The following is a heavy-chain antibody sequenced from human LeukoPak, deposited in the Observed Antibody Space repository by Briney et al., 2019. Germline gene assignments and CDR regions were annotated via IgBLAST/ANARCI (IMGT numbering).Heavy chain of an antibody. D-gene: IGHD3-22*01. Sequence: PGGSLRLSCAASGFTFSSYSMSWVSQAAGKGREWVSAISGSGVSTYYADSVKGRFTISRDNSKNTLYLQMNSLRAEDTAVYYCANSYDSSGYYLPFDYWGQGTLVTVSS. CDR2: ISGSGVST. J-gene: IGHJ4*02. V-gene: IGHV3-23*01. CDR3: ANSYDSSGYYLPFDY. CDR1: GFTFSSYS.